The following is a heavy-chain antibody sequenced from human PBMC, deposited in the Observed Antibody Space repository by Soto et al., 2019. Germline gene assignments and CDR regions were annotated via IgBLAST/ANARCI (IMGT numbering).Heavy chain of an antibody. Sequence: GWSLRLSCAASGFIFSNDVMHWVRQAPGKGLEWVAVISSDGNSKHYADSVKGRFTISRDNSKSTLYVQMNSLRAEETAVYYCARSYCGDDCALDHWGQGTLVTVSS. V-gene: IGHV3-30-3*01. CDR2: ISSDGNSK. J-gene: IGHJ4*02. D-gene: IGHD2-21*02. CDR3: ARSYCGDDCALDH. CDR1: GFIFSNDV.